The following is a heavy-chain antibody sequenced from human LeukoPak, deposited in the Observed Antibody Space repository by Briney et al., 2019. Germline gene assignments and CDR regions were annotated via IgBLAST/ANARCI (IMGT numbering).Heavy chain of an antibody. CDR1: GGSISSGGYY. D-gene: IGHD4-23*01. J-gene: IGHJ4*02. CDR2: IYYSGST. Sequence: SQTLSLTCTVSGGSISSGGYYWSWIRQYPGKGLEWIGYIYYSGSTYYNPSLKSRVTISVDTSKNQFSLKLSSVTAADTAVYYCARALDYGGKRDYFDYWGQGTLVTVSS. CDR3: ARALDYGGKRDYFDY. V-gene: IGHV4-31*03.